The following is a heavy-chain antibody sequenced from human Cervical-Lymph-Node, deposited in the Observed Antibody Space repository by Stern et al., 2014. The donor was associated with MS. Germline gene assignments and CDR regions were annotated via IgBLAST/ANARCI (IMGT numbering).Heavy chain of an antibody. D-gene: IGHD6-19*01. CDR3: AREVAGHRLGMMDV. Sequence: QVQLVQSGAEVKKPGASVRVSCKASGYTFTNYYMHWERQAPGQGPEWLGIINPSGGSTSHAQKFQGRVTMTRDTSTSTVYMELSSLRSEDTAVYYCAREVAGHRLGMMDVWGQGTTVIVSS. V-gene: IGHV1-46*01. CDR1: GYTFTNYY. J-gene: IGHJ6*02. CDR2: INPSGGST.